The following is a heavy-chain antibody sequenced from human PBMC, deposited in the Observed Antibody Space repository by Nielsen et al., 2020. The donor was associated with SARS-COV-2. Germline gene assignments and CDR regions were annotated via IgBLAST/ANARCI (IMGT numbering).Heavy chain of an antibody. CDR3: ATYGDYGDYSFDY. Sequence: GESLKISCAASGFTFSSYAMSWVRQAPGKGLEWVSAISGSGGSKYYADSVKGRFTISRDNSKNTLYLQMNSLRAEDTAVYYCATYGDYGDYSFDYWGQGTLVTVSS. J-gene: IGHJ4*02. V-gene: IGHV3-23*01. CDR2: ISGSGGSK. CDR1: GFTFSSYA. D-gene: IGHD4-17*01.